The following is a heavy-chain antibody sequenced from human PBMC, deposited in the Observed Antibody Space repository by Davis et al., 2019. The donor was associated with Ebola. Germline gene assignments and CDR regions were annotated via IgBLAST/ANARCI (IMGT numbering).Heavy chain of an antibody. D-gene: IGHD2-21*02. V-gene: IGHV3-48*03. CDR1: GFTFSSYE. CDR3: ARGRAYCGGDCYSDFGY. Sequence: GESLKISCAASGFTFSSYEMSWVRQAPGKGLEWVSYISSSGNTIYYADSVKGRFTISRDNAKNSLYLQMNSLRVEDTAVYYCARGRAYCGGDCYSDFGYWGQGTLVTVSS. CDR2: ISSSGNTI. J-gene: IGHJ4*02.